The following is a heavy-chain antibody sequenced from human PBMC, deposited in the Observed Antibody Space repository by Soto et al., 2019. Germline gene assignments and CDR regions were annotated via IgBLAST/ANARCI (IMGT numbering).Heavy chain of an antibody. CDR2: IWYDGSKK. J-gene: IGHJ4*02. CDR3: AREEGVVARAFDY. Sequence: QVKLVESGGGVVQPGRSLRLSGAASGFTFNSNGMHWVRQAPGKGLEWVAIIWYDGSKKYYADSVKGRFTISRDNSKNTLYLQMNSLRAEDTAVYYCAREEGVVARAFDYWGQGTLVTVSS. D-gene: IGHD2-15*01. CDR1: GFTFNSNG. V-gene: IGHV3-33*01.